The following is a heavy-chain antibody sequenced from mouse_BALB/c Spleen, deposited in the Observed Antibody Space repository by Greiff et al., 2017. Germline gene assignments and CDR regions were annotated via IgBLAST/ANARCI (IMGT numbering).Heavy chain of an antibody. CDR2: INPNNGGT. J-gene: IGHJ3*01. Sequence: EVKLMESGPELVKPGASVKISCKTSGYTFTEYTMHWVKQSHGKSLEWIGGINPNNGGTSYNQKFKGKATLTVDKSSSTAYMELRSLTSEDSAVYYCAREPYGNPPWFAYWGQGTLVTVSA. V-gene: IGHV1-18*01. CDR3: AREPYGNPPWFAY. D-gene: IGHD2-1*01. CDR1: GYTFTEYT.